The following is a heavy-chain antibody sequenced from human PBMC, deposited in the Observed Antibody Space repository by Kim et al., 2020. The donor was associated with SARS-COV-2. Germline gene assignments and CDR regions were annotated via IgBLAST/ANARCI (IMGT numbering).Heavy chain of an antibody. Sequence: SETLSLTCAVYGGSFSGYYWSWIRQPPGKGLEWIGEINHSGSTNYNPSLKSRVTISVDTSKNQFSLKLSSVTAADTAVYYCARGGDIYYDSSGYYPLYWGQGTLVTVSS. CDR3: ARGGDIYYDSSGYYPLY. CDR2: INHSGST. CDR1: GGSFSGYY. J-gene: IGHJ4*02. D-gene: IGHD3-22*01. V-gene: IGHV4-34*01.